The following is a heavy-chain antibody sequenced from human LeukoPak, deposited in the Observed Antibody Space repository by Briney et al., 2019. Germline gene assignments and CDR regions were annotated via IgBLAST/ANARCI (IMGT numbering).Heavy chain of an antibody. CDR2: IIPPLRTA. CDR3: TTYGGHLAEYFQH. CDR1: GGTYRYN. Sequence: SVKVSCKASGGTYRYNINWVRQAPGQGLEWMGGIIPPLRTANYAQQFQGRVTITTDDSTTTAYMELTSLTSDDAAVYYCTTYGGHLAEYFQHWGQGTLVAVSS. D-gene: IGHD4-23*01. V-gene: IGHV1-69*16. J-gene: IGHJ1*01.